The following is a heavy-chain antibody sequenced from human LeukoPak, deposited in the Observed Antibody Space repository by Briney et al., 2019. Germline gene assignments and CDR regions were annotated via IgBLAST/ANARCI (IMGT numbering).Heavy chain of an antibody. Sequence: ASVTVSCKASGYTFTSYDINWVRQATGQGLEWMGWMNPNSGNTGYAQKFQGRVTMTRNTSISTAYMELSSLRSEDTAVYYCFVLLWFGELFPIFDYWGQGTLVTVSS. V-gene: IGHV1-8*01. D-gene: IGHD3-10*01. CDR3: FVLLWFGELFPIFDY. CDR2: MNPNSGNT. J-gene: IGHJ4*02. CDR1: GYTFTSYD.